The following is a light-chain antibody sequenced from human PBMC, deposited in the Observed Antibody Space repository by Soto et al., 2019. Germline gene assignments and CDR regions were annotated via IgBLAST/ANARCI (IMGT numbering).Light chain of an antibody. V-gene: IGLV3-21*02. CDR1: NIGRKS. CDR3: QLWDSDSEHVV. CDR2: DDS. J-gene: IGLJ2*01. Sequence: SYELTQPPSVSVAPGQTARITCGGDNIGRKSVHWFQQKPGQAPVLVVYDDSDRPSGIPERFYDSNSGNTATLTISRVEAGDEADYYCQLWDSDSEHVVFGGGTKVTVL.